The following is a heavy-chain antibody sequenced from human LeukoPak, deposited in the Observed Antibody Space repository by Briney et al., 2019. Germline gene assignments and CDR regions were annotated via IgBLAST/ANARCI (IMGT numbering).Heavy chain of an antibody. J-gene: IGHJ3*02. CDR1: GFTFSSYG. D-gene: IGHD2-2*01. Sequence: GESLRLSCAASGFTFSSYGMHWVRQAPGKGLEWVAVIWNDGINKYYADSVKSRFTISRDNSKNTLYLQMNSLRAEDTAVYYCARAEVPAAIKSGAFDIWGQGTMVTVSS. CDR3: ARAEVPAAIKSGAFDI. CDR2: IWNDGINK. V-gene: IGHV3-33*01.